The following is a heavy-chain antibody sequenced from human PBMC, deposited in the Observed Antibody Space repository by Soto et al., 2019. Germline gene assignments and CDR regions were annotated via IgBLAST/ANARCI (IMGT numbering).Heavy chain of an antibody. CDR3: XXASPIKRGVAGTSNYYGMDV. J-gene: IGHJ6*02. CDR2: FDPEDGET. Sequence: QVQLVQSGAEVKKPGASVKVSCKVSGYTLTELSMHWVRQAPGKGLEWMGGFDPEDGETIYAQKFQGRVTMTXXXXXXXXXXXXXXXXXXXXXXXXXXXASPIKRGVAGTSNYYGMDVWGQGTTVTVSS. CDR1: GYTLTELS. V-gene: IGHV1-24*01. D-gene: IGHD2-15*01.